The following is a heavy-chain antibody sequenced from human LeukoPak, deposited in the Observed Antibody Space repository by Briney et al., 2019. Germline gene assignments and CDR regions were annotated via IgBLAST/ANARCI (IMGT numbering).Heavy chain of an antibody. CDR2: ISGSGGST. CDR1: GFTFSSYA. Sequence: PGESLRLSCVVSGFTFSSYAMSWVRQAPGKGLEWVSGISGSGGSTYYADSVKGRFTISRDNTKNTLYLQMNSLRAEDTAVYYCAKDRHAPGRYCSSTSCFPFDSWGQGTLVTVSS. J-gene: IGHJ5*01. V-gene: IGHV3-23*01. CDR3: AKDRHAPGRYCSSTSCFPFDS. D-gene: IGHD2-2*01.